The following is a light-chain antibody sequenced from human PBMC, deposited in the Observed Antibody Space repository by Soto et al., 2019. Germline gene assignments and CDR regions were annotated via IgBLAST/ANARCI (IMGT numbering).Light chain of an antibody. V-gene: IGKV1-39*01. CDR1: QSISSY. Sequence: DIQMTQSPSSLSASVGDRVTITCRASQSISSYLNWYQQKPGKAPKLLIYAASSSQSGVPSRFSGSGSGTDFTLTISSLQPEDFATYYCQQSYNTPRTFGQGTKLEIK. J-gene: IGKJ2*01. CDR2: AAS. CDR3: QQSYNTPRT.